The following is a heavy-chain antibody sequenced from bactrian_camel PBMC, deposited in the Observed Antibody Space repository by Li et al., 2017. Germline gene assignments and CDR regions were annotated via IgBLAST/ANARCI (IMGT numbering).Heavy chain of an antibody. J-gene: IGHJ7*01. D-gene: IGHD2*01. Sequence: HVQLVESGGGSVEAGGSLRLSCAASGLPASGNCVACFRQAPGKGLEWVATISKSGTYTYYTDSVKGRFTISRDNADNTLYLQLNSLTTEDTAMYYCTKDVDTGVYYRGFDVMDYWSLGTQVTVS. V-gene: IGHV3S6*01. CDR1: GLPASGNC. CDR2: ISKSGTYT.